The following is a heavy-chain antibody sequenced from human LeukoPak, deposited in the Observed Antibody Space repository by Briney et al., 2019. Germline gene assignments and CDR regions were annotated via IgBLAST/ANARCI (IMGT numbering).Heavy chain of an antibody. CDR3: AREAPYSNYEGYYYYYMDV. Sequence: SGTLSLTCAVSGGSISSSNWWSWVRQPPGKGLEWIGEIYHSGSTDYNPSLKSRVTISVDRSKNQFSLKLSSVTAADTAVYYCAREAPYSNYEGYYYYYMDVWGKGTTVTVSS. V-gene: IGHV4-4*02. J-gene: IGHJ6*03. CDR2: IYHSGST. CDR1: GGSISSSNW. D-gene: IGHD4-11*01.